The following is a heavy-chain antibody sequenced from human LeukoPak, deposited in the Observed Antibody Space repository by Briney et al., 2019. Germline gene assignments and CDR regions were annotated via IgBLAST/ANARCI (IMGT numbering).Heavy chain of an antibody. CDR2: ITPIFGTA. CDR3: ARVAPRNKQQVETAASSYPV. J-gene: IGHJ4*02. Sequence: ASVKVSCKASGGTFSSYAISWVRQAPGQGREWMGGITPIFGTANYAQKFQGRVTITTDESTSTAYMELSSLRSEDTAVYYCARVAPRNKQQVETAASSYPVWGQGTLVTVSS. D-gene: IGHD6-13*01. V-gene: IGHV1-69*05. CDR1: GGTFSSYA.